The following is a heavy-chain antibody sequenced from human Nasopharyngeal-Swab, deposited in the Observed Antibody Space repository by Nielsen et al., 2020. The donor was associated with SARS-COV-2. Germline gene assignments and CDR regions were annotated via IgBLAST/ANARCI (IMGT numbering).Heavy chain of an antibody. D-gene: IGHD1-26*01. CDR3: ARDQRGAYFDN. CDR2: INPHSRGT. J-gene: IGHJ4*02. CDR1: GYTLTGYY. Sequence: ASVKVSCKASGYTLTGYYMHWVRQAPGQGLEWMGWINPHSRGTKYAQKFQGRVTMTSDTSINTAYMELRRLRSDDTAVYYCARDQRGAYFDNWGQGALVTVSS. V-gene: IGHV1-2*02.